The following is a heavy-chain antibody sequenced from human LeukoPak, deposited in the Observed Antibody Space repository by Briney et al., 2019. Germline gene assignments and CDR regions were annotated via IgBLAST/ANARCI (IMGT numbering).Heavy chain of an antibody. J-gene: IGHJ4*02. D-gene: IGHD1-26*01. Sequence: PGGSLRLSCAASGFTFSSFAMGWVRQAPGKGLEWVSAISGSGGSTYYADSVKGRFTISRDNSKNTLYLQMNSLRAEDTAVYYCAKDLPVGSGSYHGIGDYWGQGTLVTVSS. CDR1: GFTFSSFA. CDR2: ISGSGGST. V-gene: IGHV3-23*01. CDR3: AKDLPVGSGSYHGIGDY.